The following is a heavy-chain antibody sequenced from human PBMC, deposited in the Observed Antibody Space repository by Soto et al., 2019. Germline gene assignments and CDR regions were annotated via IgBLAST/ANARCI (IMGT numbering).Heavy chain of an antibody. J-gene: IGHJ4*02. CDR3: ATVRAVAVPRLFYFDY. Sequence: GETLTISYKGSGYSVTSNWIGWVRQMPGKGLEWMGVIYARDSDTKYSPSFQGQVTISVDKSISTTYLQWSSLKASDTAMYYCATVRAVAVPRLFYFDYCGPGTLVTVSS. V-gene: IGHV5-51*01. D-gene: IGHD6-19*01. CDR1: GYSVTSNW. CDR2: IYARDSDT.